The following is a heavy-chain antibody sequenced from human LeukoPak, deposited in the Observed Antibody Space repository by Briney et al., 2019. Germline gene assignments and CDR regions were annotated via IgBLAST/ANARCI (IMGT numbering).Heavy chain of an antibody. Sequence: PGGSLRLSCAASGFTFSNAWMSWVRQAPGKGLEWVGRIKSKTDGGTTDYAAPVKGRFTISRDDSKNTLYLQMNSLETEDTAVYYCTTDAPYYYGSGTKTDAFDLWGQGTMVTVSS. CDR1: GFTFSNAW. V-gene: IGHV3-15*01. CDR2: IKSKTDGGTT. CDR3: TTDAPYYYGSGTKTDAFDL. D-gene: IGHD3-10*01. J-gene: IGHJ3*01.